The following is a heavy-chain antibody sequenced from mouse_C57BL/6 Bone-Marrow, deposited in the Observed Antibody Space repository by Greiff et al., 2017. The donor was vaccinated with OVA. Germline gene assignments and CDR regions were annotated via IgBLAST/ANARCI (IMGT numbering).Heavy chain of an antibody. J-gene: IGHJ3*01. D-gene: IGHD1-1*01. CDR3: AGYYKEFAY. Sequence: QVQLKQPGAELVRPGSSVKLSCKASGYTFTSYWMGWVKQRPGQGLEWIGNIYPSDSETHYNQKFKDKATLTVDKSSSTAYMQLSSLTSEASAVYYCAGYYKEFAYWGQGTLVTVSA. V-gene: IGHV1-61*01. CDR1: GYTFTSYW. CDR2: IYPSDSET.